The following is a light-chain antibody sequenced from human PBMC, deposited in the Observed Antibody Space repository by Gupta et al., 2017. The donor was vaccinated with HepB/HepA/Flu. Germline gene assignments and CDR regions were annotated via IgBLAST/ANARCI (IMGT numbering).Light chain of an antibody. CDR1: SSNIGAGYD. J-gene: IGLJ3*02. CDR2: ANS. V-gene: IGLV1-40*01. CDR3: HSYDSSLSGWV. Sequence: QSVLTQPLSVSGATGQRVTISCTGSSSNIGAGYDVHWYQQLPGTAPKLLIYANSNRPSGVPDRFSGSKSGTSASLAITGLQADDEADYYCHSYDSSLSGWVFGGGTKLTVL.